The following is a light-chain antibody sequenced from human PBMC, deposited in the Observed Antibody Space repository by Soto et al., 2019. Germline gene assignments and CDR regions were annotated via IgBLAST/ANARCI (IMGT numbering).Light chain of an antibody. CDR3: SSYTSSSTLYV. CDR2: DVS. J-gene: IGLJ1*01. V-gene: IGLV2-14*01. Sequence: QSALTQPASVSGSHGQSITISCTGTSSDVGTYNYVSWYQQHPGKAPKLIIYDVSNRPSGVSNRFSGSKSGNMASLTISGLQAEDEADYYCSSYTSSSTLYVFATGTKLTVL. CDR1: SSDVGTYNY.